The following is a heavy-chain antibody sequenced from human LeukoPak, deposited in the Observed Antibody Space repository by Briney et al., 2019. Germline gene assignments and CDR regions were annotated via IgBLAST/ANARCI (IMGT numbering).Heavy chain of an antibody. CDR3: AKDQNWEGGY. D-gene: IGHD1-26*01. J-gene: IGHJ4*02. Sequence: QSGGSLRLSCAASGFTFSNHDMTWIRQAPGKGLEWVSVISHSGVSTNYADSVKGRFTISRDNSKNTVYLQMNSLIVEDTAVYYCAKDQNWEGGYWGQGTLVTVSS. CDR1: GFTFSNHD. V-gene: IGHV3-23*01. CDR2: ISHSGVST.